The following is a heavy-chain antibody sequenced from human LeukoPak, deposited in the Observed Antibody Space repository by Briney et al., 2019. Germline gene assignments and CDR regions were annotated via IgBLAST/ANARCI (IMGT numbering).Heavy chain of an antibody. J-gene: IGHJ3*02. Sequence: PSETLSLTCTVSGGSISGYYWVWIRQPPGKGLEWIGYIYHSGNTNYNPSLKSRVTISVDTSKNQFSLKLSSVTAADTAVYYCARDRVVGAIDAFDIWGQGTLVTVSS. CDR2: IYHSGNT. CDR1: GGSISGYY. D-gene: IGHD1-26*01. CDR3: ARDRVVGAIDAFDI. V-gene: IGHV4-59*01.